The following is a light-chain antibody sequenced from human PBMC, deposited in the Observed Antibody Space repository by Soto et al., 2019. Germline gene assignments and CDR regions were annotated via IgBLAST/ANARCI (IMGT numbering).Light chain of an antibody. CDR2: GAS. Sequence: EIMLTQSPATLSLSPGERATLSCRASQSVSSYLAWYQQRPGQAPRLLIYGASTRATDIPARFSGSGSGTEFTLTISGLQSADSAVYYCQQYNNWPPRLTFGGGTKVDIK. V-gene: IGKV3-15*01. CDR3: QQYNNWPPRLT. CDR1: QSVSSY. J-gene: IGKJ4*01.